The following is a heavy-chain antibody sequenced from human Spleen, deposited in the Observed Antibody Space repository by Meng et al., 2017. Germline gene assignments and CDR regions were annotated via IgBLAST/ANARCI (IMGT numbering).Heavy chain of an antibody. Sequence: GESLKISCAASGFTFYNYWMTWVRQAPGKGLEWVANINHDGSDKYHVDSVKGRFTISRDNAKNSLYLQMNSLRADDTAMYYCARDSLNWASELGSFDIWGQGTKVTVSS. CDR3: ARDSLNWASELGSFDI. J-gene: IGHJ3*02. CDR2: INHDGSDK. CDR1: GFTFYNYW. D-gene: IGHD7-27*01. V-gene: IGHV3-7*01.